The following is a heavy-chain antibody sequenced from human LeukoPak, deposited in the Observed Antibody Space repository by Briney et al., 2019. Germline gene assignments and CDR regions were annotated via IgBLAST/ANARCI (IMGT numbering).Heavy chain of an antibody. D-gene: IGHD1-26*01. CDR1: GESFSDYY. Sequence: SETLSLTCAVYGESFSDYYWTWIRQSPGKGLEWIGEINHSGTTNYNPSLKSRVTISVDTSKNQFSLKLSSVTAADTAVYYCARHLRYIVGATPGRYNWFDPWGQGTLVTVSS. V-gene: IGHV4-34*01. CDR3: ARHLRYIVGATPGRYNWFDP. CDR2: INHSGTT. J-gene: IGHJ5*02.